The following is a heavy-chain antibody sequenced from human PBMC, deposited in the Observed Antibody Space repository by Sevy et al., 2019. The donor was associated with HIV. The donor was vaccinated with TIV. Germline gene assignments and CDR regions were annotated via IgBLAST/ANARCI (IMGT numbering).Heavy chain of an antibody. CDR1: GYTFIGYY. Sequence: ASVKVSCKASGYTFIGYYIHWLRQAPGQGLEWIGRINPSSGGTKYTQKFQGRVTVTTDMSVSTAYMELIGLRSDDTAMYYCAGQTGGWYDWFDPWGQGTLVTVSS. J-gene: IGHJ5*02. D-gene: IGHD6-19*01. CDR3: AGQTGGWYDWFDP. V-gene: IGHV1-2*06. CDR2: INPSSGGT.